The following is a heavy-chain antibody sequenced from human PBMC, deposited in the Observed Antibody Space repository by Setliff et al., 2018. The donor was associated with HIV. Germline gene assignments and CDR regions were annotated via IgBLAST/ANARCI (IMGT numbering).Heavy chain of an antibody. D-gene: IGHD5-18*01. CDR1: GDSISSTTYY. V-gene: IGHV4-39*07. Sequence: SETLSLTCTVSGDSISSTTYYWGWIRQPPGKGLEWIGSIYTSGCTNYNPSLKSRATISVDTSQNQLSLKLSSVTAADTAMYYCARYDGYKVSFDNWGPGTLVTVSS. CDR3: ARYDGYKVSFDN. CDR2: IYTSGCT. J-gene: IGHJ4*02.